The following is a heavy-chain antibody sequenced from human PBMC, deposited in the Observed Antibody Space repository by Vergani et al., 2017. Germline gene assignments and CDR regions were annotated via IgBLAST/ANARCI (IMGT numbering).Heavy chain of an antibody. V-gene: IGHV4-34*01. D-gene: IGHD4-11*01. CDR2: IHHTGRP. CDR3: ARVNTETNCHLYYYYYMDV. Sequence: QVQLQQWGGGLLKPSETLSLTCVVNGGSFTSYHWTWIRQSPGEGLEWVGDIHHTGRPDSNPSLKSRLTMSVDKSRNQFSLPLNSVTATDTAIYFCARVNTETNCHLYYYYYMDVWGQGTAVTVS. J-gene: IGHJ6*03. CDR1: GGSFTSYH.